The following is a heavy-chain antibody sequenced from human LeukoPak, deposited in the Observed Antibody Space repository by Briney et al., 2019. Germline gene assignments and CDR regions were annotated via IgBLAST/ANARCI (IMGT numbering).Heavy chain of an antibody. CDR1: SGSISSYY. CDR3: ARAVTGTYGLFQH. V-gene: IGHV4-59*01. J-gene: IGHJ1*01. CDR2: IYYGGST. Sequence: PSETLSLTCTVSSGSISSYYWSWVRQPPGKGLEWIGYIYYGGSTNYNPSLESRVTMSVDTSKNQFSLKLSSVTAADTAVYYCARAVTGTYGLFQHWGQGTLVTVSS. D-gene: IGHD1-26*01.